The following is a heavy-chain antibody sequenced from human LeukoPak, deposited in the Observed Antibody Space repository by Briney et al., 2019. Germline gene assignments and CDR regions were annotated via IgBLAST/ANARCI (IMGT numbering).Heavy chain of an antibody. CDR3: ARGQIVRWDYYYYMDV. CDR1: GGSFSGYY. J-gene: IGHJ6*03. Sequence: SETLSLTCAVYGGSFSGYYWSWIRQPPGKGLEWIGEINHSGSTNYSPSLKSRVTISVDTSKNQFSLKLSSVTAADTAVYYCARGQIVRWDYYYYMDVWGKGTTVTVSS. V-gene: IGHV4-34*01. D-gene: IGHD4-23*01. CDR2: INHSGST.